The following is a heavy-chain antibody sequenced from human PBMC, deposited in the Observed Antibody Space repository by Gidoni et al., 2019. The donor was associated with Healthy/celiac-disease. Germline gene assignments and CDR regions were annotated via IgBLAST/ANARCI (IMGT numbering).Heavy chain of an antibody. D-gene: IGHD6-13*01. CDR3: ARLSLAAAVDY. V-gene: IGHV4-39*01. J-gene: IGHJ4*02. Sequence: QLQLQESGPGLVKPSETLSLTCTVAGCSISSSSYYWGWIRQPPGKGLEWIGSIYYRGSTYYNPSLKSRVTISVDTSKNQFSLKLSSVTAADTAVYYCARLSLAAAVDYWGQGTLVTVSS. CDR1: GCSISSSSYY. CDR2: IYYRGST.